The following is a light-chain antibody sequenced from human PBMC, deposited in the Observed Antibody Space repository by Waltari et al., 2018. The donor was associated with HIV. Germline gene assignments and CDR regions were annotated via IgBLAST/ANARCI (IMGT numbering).Light chain of an antibody. J-gene: IGLJ2*01. V-gene: IGLV3-1*01. CDR3: QAWDSSTVV. CDR2: QDT. Sequence: SYDLTQPPSVSVSPGQTASITCSGDKLGDKYACWYQQKPGQPPVLVIYQDTKRPSGSPERFSGSNAGNTATLTISGTQAMDEADYYCQAWDSSTVVFGGGTKLTVL. CDR1: KLGDKY.